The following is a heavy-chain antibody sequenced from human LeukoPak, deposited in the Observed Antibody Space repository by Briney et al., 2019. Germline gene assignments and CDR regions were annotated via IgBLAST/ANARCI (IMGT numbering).Heavy chain of an antibody. Sequence: SETLSLTCTVSGDSISSYYWSWIRQPPGKGLEWIGYIYYSGSTTYNPSLKSRVTISVDRSKNQFSLKLSSVTAADTAVYYCARDSARYGSGSHSDYWGQGTLVTVSS. CDR2: IYYSGST. CDR3: ARDSARYGSGSHSDY. CDR1: GDSISSYY. D-gene: IGHD3-10*01. V-gene: IGHV4-59*12. J-gene: IGHJ4*02.